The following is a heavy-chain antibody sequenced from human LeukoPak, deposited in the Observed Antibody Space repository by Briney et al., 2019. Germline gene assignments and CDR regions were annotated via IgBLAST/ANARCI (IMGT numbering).Heavy chain of an antibody. V-gene: IGHV3-66*02. D-gene: IGHD3-3*01. CDR2: IYSGGST. Sequence: GGSLRLSCAASGFTVSSNYMSWVRQAPGKGLEWVSVIYSGGSTYYADSVKGQFTISRDNSKNTLYLQMNSLRAEDTAVYYCARSLTYDFWSGYQSPFWFDPWGQGTLVTVSS. CDR3: ARSLTYDFWSGYQSPFWFDP. CDR1: GFTVSSNY. J-gene: IGHJ5*02.